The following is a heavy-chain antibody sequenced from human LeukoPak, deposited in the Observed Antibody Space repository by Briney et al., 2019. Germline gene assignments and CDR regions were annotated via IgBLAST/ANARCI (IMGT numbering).Heavy chain of an antibody. D-gene: IGHD3-22*01. CDR1: GGSFSGYY. CDR2: INHSGST. V-gene: IGHV4-34*01. CDR3: ARGHDSSGYARNDGKSFDY. Sequence: SENLSLTCAVYGGSFSGYYWSWIRQPPGKGLEWIGEINHSGSTNYNPSLKSRVTISVDTSKNQFSLKLSSVTAADTAVYYCARGHDSSGYARNDGKSFDYWGQGTLVTVSS. J-gene: IGHJ4*02.